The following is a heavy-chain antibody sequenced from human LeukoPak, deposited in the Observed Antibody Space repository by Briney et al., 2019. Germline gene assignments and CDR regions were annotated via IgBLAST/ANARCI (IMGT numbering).Heavy chain of an antibody. V-gene: IGHV3-33*01. J-gene: IGHJ4*02. CDR3: ARDDYYDSSGYSDY. CDR1: GSTFSSYG. CDR2: IWCDGSNK. Sequence: GRSLRLSCAASGSTFSSYGMHWVRQAPGKGLEWVAVIWCDGSNKYYADSVKGRFTISRDNSKNTLYLQMNSLRAEDTAVYYCARDDYYDSSGYSDYWGQGTLVTVSS. D-gene: IGHD3-22*01.